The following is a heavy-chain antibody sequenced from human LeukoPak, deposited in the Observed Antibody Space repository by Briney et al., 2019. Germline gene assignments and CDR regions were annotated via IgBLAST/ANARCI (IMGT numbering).Heavy chain of an antibody. CDR1: GFSISTYW. J-gene: IGHJ3*02. CDR2: IKQDGSEK. Sequence: GGSLRLSCAASGFSISTYWMSWVRQTPGKGLEWVAHIKQDGSEKYYVDSVKGRFSISRDNAKNSLYLQMNSLRAEDTAVYYCVRNSYYAFDTWGQGTMVTVSS. D-gene: IGHD2-21*01. V-gene: IGHV3-7*01. CDR3: VRNSYYAFDT.